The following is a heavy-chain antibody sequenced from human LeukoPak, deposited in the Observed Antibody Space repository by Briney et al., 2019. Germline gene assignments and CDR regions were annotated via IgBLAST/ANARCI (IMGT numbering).Heavy chain of an antibody. J-gene: IGHJ4*02. CDR3: ASPKYCSSTSCRYSFDY. V-gene: IGHV4-39*01. CDR2: IYYSGST. D-gene: IGHD2-2*01. Sequence: SETLSLTCTVSGGSISSSSYYWGWIRQPPGKGLEWIGSIYYSGSTYYNPSLKSRVTISVDTSKNQFSLKLSSVTAADTAVYYCASPKYCSSTSCRYSFDYWGQGTLVTVSS. CDR1: GGSISSSSYY.